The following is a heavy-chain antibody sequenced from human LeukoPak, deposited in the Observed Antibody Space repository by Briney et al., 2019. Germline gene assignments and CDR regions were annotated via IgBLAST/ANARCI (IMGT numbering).Heavy chain of an antibody. CDR3: ARGRDTVSTPFDY. CDR2: IYNRGNT. CDR1: GGSISSSSYY. J-gene: IGHJ4*02. D-gene: IGHD2-15*01. Sequence: SETLSLTCTVSGGSISSSSYYWGWIRQPPGKGLEWIGYIYNRGNTNYNPSLESRVTISVDTSKNQFSLKVNSVTAADTAVYYCARGRDTVSTPFDYWGQGTLVTVSS. V-gene: IGHV4-61*05.